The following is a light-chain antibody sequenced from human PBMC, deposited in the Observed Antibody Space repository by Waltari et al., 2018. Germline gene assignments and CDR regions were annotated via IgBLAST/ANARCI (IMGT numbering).Light chain of an antibody. V-gene: IGKV1-9*01. CDR2: KAS. CDR3: QQHNSNPFT. J-gene: IGKJ3*01. CDR1: QGISSY. Sequence: DIQMTQSPSSLSASVGDRVTITCRASQGISSYLAWYQQKPGKAPKLLIYKASTLQSGVPSRFSGSGSGTEFTLTISSLQPEDFATYYCQQHNSNPFTFGPGTKLDIK.